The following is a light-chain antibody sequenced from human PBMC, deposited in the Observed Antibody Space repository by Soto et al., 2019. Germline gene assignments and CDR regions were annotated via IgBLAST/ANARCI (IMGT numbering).Light chain of an antibody. CDR3: SSYTSSSTLV. V-gene: IGLV2-14*01. CDR1: SSDVGGYNY. J-gene: IGLJ2*01. Sequence: QSVLTQPASVSGSPGQSITISCTGTSSDVGGYNYVSWYQQHPGKAPKLMIYDVSNRPSGVSNRFSGSKSGNTASLTISGLQPEDGADYYCSSYTSSSTLVFGGGTKVTVL. CDR2: DVS.